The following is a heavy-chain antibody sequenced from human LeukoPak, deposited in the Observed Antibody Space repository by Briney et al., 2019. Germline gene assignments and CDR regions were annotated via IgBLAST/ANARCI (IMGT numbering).Heavy chain of an antibody. Sequence: ASVKVSCKASGYTFTSYSMHWVRQAPGQGLEWMGIINPSGGSTSYAQKFQGRVTTTRDTSTSTVYMELSSLRSEDTAVYYCARDLAYYYDSSGYYYFDYWGQGTLVTVSS. CDR2: INPSGGST. J-gene: IGHJ4*02. CDR1: GYTFTSYS. CDR3: ARDLAYYYDSSGYYYFDY. V-gene: IGHV1-46*01. D-gene: IGHD3-22*01.